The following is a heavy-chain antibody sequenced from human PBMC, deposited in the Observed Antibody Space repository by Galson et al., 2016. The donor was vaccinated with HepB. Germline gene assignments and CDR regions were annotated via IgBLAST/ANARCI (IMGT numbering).Heavy chain of an antibody. CDR3: ARGGGSGSSWFDP. V-gene: IGHV4-61*01. J-gene: IGHJ5*02. CDR2: THYSGVT. Sequence: ETLSLTCTVSGSSVSSDNHYWNWIRQPPEKELEWIGNTHYSGVTEYNPSLKSRATMSVDASKNQFSLKLSSVTAADTAVYYCARGGGSGSSWFDPWGQGTLVIVSS. CDR1: GSSVSSDNHY. D-gene: IGHD3-10*01.